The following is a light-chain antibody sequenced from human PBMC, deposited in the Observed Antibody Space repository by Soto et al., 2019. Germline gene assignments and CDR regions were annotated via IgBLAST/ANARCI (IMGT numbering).Light chain of an antibody. J-gene: IGKJ4*01. CDR1: QTISSW. CDR3: RHGYSTPLT. V-gene: IGKV1-5*03. CDR2: KAS. Sequence: DIQMTQSPSTLSGSVGDRVTITCRASQTISSWLAWYQQKPGKAPKLLIYKASTLKSGVPSRFSGSGSGTEFSLTISSLQPEDFATYFCRHGYSTPLTFGGGTKVDIK.